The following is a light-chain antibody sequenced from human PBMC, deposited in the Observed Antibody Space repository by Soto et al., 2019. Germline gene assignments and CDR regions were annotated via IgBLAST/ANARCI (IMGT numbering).Light chain of an antibody. Sequence: EIVMTQSPATLSVSPGERATLSCRASQSVSSNLAWYQQKPGQAPRPLIYGASTRATGIPARFSGSGSGTEFTLTISGLQSEDFAVYYCQQYNNWPDTFGQGTKLEIK. CDR1: QSVSSN. CDR3: QQYNNWPDT. V-gene: IGKV3-15*01. J-gene: IGKJ2*01. CDR2: GAS.